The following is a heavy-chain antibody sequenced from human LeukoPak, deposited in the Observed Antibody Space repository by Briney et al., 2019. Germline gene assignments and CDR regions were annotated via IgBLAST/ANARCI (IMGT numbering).Heavy chain of an antibody. CDR3: ARDAFDI. CDR2: VYYSGST. V-gene: IGHV4-39*07. J-gene: IGHJ3*02. Sequence: SETLSLTCSVSGGSISSSSYYWGWIRQPPGKGLEWVASVYYSGSTYYNPSLKSRVTISIDTSKNQFSLKLTSVTAADTAVYYCARDAFDIWGQGTMVTVSS. CDR1: GGSISSSSYY.